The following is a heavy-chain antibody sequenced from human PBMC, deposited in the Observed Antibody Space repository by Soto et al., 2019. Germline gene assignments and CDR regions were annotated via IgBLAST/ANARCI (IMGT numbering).Heavy chain of an antibody. Sequence: ASVKVSCKASGGTFSSYAISWVRQAPGQGLEWMGGIIPIFGTANYAQKFQGRVTITADESTSTAYMELSSLRSEDTAVYYCARSYCSSTSCYYYYGMDVWGQGTTVTV. CDR1: GGTFSSYA. J-gene: IGHJ6*02. V-gene: IGHV1-69*13. CDR3: ARSYCSSTSCYYYYGMDV. CDR2: IIPIFGTA. D-gene: IGHD2-2*01.